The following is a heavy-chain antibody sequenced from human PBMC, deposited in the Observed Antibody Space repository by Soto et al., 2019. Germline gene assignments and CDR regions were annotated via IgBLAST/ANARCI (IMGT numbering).Heavy chain of an antibody. D-gene: IGHD3-3*01. CDR3: ARDSWSGYYTDYYYGMDV. J-gene: IGHJ6*02. V-gene: IGHV4-59*01. CDR2: IYYSGST. Sequence: SETLSLTCTFSGGSISSYYWSWVRQPPGKGLEWIGYIYYSGSTNYNPSLKSRVTISVDTSKNQFSLKLSSVTAADTAVYYCARDSWSGYYTDYYYGMDVWGQGTTVTVSS. CDR1: GGSISSYY.